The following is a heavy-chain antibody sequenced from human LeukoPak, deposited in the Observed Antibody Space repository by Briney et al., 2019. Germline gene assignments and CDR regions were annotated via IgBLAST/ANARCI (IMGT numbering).Heavy chain of an antibody. Sequence: ASVKVSCKASGYTFTTYGISWVRQAPGQGPEWMGWIDAYNGNTKYAQKLQGRVSMTTDTSTSTAYMELRSLRSDDTAVYYCARDYGSGSYRFDYWGQGTLVTVSS. CDR2: IDAYNGNT. CDR3: ARDYGSGSYRFDY. J-gene: IGHJ4*02. V-gene: IGHV1-18*01. CDR1: GYTFTTYG. D-gene: IGHD3-10*01.